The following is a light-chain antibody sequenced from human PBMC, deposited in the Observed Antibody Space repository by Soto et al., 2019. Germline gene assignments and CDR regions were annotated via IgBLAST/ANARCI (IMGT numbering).Light chain of an antibody. V-gene: IGKV3-15*01. CDR2: EAS. Sequence: EIVMTQSPVTLSASPGDRVSLSCRASQSVDINLAWYQQKPGQAPRLLIYEASTRASDIPSRFSGSGSGTDFTLTISSLQSEDFAMYFCQKYRKWPPSYTFGQGTKVEIK. J-gene: IGKJ2*01. CDR3: QKYRKWPPSYT. CDR1: QSVDIN.